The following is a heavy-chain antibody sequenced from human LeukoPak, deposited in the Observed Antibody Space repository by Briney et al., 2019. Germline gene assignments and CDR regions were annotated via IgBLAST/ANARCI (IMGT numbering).Heavy chain of an antibody. CDR1: GFTFSSYA. V-gene: IGHV3-30*04. D-gene: IGHD3-16*01. CDR3: AREVLIRPDYYYGMDV. CDR2: ISYDGSNK. Sequence: GGSLRLSCAAPGFTFSSYAMHWVRQAPGKGLEWVAVISYDGSNKYYADSVKGRFTISRDNSKNTLYLQMNSLRAEDTAVYYCAREVLIRPDYYYGMDVWGQGTMVTVSS. J-gene: IGHJ6*02.